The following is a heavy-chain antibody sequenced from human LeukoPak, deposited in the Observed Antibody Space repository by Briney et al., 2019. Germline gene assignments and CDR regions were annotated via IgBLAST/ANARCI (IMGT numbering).Heavy chain of an antibody. D-gene: IGHD2-21*01. CDR1: GGTFSSYA. CDR3: ARDLLWWAQMGGAFDI. Sequence: SVKVSCKASGGTFSSYAISWVRQAPGQGLEWMGGIIPIFGTANYAQKFQGRVTITADESTSTAYMELSSLRSEDTAVYYCARDLLWWAQMGGAFDIWGQGTMVTVSS. J-gene: IGHJ3*02. V-gene: IGHV1-69*13. CDR2: IIPIFGTA.